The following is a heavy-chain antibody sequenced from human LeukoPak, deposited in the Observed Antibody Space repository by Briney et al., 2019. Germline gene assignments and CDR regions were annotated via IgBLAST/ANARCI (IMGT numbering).Heavy chain of an antibody. V-gene: IGHV4-61*02. CDR1: GGSISSGSYY. Sequence: SETLSLTCTVSGGSISSGSYYWSWIRQPAGKGLEWIGRIYTSGSTNYNPSLKGRVTISVDTSKNQFSLKLSSVTAADTAVYYCARDDSSGYVDAFDIWGQGTMVTVSS. J-gene: IGHJ3*02. CDR2: IYTSGST. D-gene: IGHD3-22*01. CDR3: ARDDSSGYVDAFDI.